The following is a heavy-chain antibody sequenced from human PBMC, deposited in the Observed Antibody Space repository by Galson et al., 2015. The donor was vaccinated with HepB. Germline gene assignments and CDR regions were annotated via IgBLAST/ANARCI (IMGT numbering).Heavy chain of an antibody. CDR2: THYSGST. CDR3: ARSLLFPSLDI. V-gene: IGHV4-59*08. CDR1: SASISSYY. J-gene: IGHJ3*02. D-gene: IGHD2-15*01. Sequence: SETLSLTCTVSSASISSYYWSWIRQPPGKELEWIGYTHYSGSTIYNPSLKSRVSISIDTSKNQFSLKLSSVTAADTAVYYCARSLLFPSLDIWGLGTMVTVSS.